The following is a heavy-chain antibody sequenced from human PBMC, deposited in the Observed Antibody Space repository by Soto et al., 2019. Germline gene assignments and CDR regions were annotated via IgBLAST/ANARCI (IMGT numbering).Heavy chain of an antibody. J-gene: IGHJ5*02. CDR3: ARVPSP. CDR2: IYHSGNT. V-gene: IGHV4-30-2*01. CDR1: GGSIIGYS. Sequence: SETLSLTCTVSGGSIIGYSWSWIRQPPGKGLEWIGYIYHSGNTYYNPSLKSRVSISVDRSKDQFSLKLSSVTAADTAVYYCARVPSPWGQGTLVTVSS.